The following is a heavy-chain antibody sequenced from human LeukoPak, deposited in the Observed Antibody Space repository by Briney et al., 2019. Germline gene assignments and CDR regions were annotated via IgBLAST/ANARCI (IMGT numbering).Heavy chain of an antibody. V-gene: IGHV4-30-2*01. CDR1: GGSISSGGYS. J-gene: IGHJ4*02. CDR3: ARSSYYYDSSGSYNHIFVY. D-gene: IGHD3-22*01. CDR2: IYHSGST. Sequence: PSQTLSLTCAVSGGSISSGGYSWSWIRQPPGKGLESIGYIYHSGSTYYNPSLKSRVTISVDRSKNQFSLKLSSVTAADTAVYYCARSSYYYDSSGSYNHIFVYWGQGTLVTVSS.